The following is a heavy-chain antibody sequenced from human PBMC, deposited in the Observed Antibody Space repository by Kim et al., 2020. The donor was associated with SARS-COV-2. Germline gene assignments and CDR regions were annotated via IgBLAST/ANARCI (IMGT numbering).Heavy chain of an antibody. CDR1: GFTFSSYS. V-gene: IGHV3-48*02. CDR3: ARDGGYSSGWPRGYYYYGMDV. D-gene: IGHD6-19*01. CDR2: ISSSSSTI. Sequence: GGSLRLSCAASGFTFSSYSMNWVRQAPGKGLEWVSYISSSSSTIYYADSVKGRFTISRDNAKNSLYLQMNSLRDEDTAVYYCARDGGYSSGWPRGYYYYGMDVWGQGTTVTVSS. J-gene: IGHJ6*02.